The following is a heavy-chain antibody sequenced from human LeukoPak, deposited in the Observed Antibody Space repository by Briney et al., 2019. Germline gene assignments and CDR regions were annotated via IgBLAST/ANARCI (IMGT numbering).Heavy chain of an antibody. CDR3: ATQPTAMVIPVY. CDR2: INAGNGNT. V-gene: IGHV1-3*01. Sequence: GASVKVSCKASGYTFTSYAMHWVRQAPGQRLEWMGWINAGNGNTKYSQKFQGRVTITRDTSTSTAYMELRSLRSDDTAVYYCATQPTAMVIPVYWGQGTLVTVSS. J-gene: IGHJ4*02. CDR1: GYTFTSYA. D-gene: IGHD5-18*01.